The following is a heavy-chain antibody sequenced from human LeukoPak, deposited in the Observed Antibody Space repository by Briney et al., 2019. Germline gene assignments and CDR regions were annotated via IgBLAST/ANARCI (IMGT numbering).Heavy chain of an antibody. CDR2: IYYSGST. J-gene: IGHJ5*02. CDR1: GGSISSGDYY. V-gene: IGHV4-30-4*01. Sequence: SETLSLTCTVSGGSISSGDYYWSWIRQPPGKGLEWIGYIYYSGSTYYNPSLQSRVTISVDTSKNQFSLKLSSVTAADTAVYSCAIIGAVAPFIRWFDPWGQGTLVTVSS. D-gene: IGHD6-19*01. CDR3: AIIGAVAPFIRWFDP.